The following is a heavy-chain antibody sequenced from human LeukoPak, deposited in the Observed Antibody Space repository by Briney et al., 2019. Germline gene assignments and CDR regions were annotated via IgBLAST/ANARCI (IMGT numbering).Heavy chain of an antibody. CDR2: ISAYNGNT. CDR3: ARDKSYGSGSYYKPFDY. V-gene: IGHV1-18*01. J-gene: IGHJ4*02. CDR1: GYTFTSYG. Sequence: ASVKVSCKASGYTFTSYGISWVRQAPGQGLEWMGWISAYNGNTNYAQKLQGRVTMTTDTSTSTAYMELRSLRSDDTAVYYCARDKSYGSGSYYKPFDYWGQGTLVTVSS. D-gene: IGHD3-10*01.